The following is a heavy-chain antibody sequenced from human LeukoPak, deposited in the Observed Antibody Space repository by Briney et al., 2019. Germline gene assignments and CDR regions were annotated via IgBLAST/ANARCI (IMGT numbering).Heavy chain of an antibody. CDR2: VFQLQTVRT. V-gene: IGHV4-38-2*02. CDR3: ARVLNAPKFIDS. Sequence: SETLSLTCTVSGSSLTTTYYWAWFRQLPGKGREWIATVFQLQTVRTFYNPSLESRVTMSLDTSQNQFSLNLTSVTAADTALYFCARVLNAPKFIDSWGQGTLVTVSS. D-gene: IGHD2-8*01. J-gene: IGHJ4*02. CDR1: GSSLTTTYY.